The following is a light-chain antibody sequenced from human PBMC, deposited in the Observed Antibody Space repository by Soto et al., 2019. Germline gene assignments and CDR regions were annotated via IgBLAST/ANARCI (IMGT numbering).Light chain of an antibody. CDR3: QQYGSSRALT. CDR1: QSVSSNY. CDR2: GAS. J-gene: IGKJ4*01. Sequence: EIVLTQSPGTLSLSPGERATLSCRASQSVSSNYFAWYQQKPGQAPRLLIYGASSRASGTPDRFSGSGSGTDFTLTISRLEPEDFAVYYCQQYGSSRALTFGGGTKVEIK. V-gene: IGKV3-20*01.